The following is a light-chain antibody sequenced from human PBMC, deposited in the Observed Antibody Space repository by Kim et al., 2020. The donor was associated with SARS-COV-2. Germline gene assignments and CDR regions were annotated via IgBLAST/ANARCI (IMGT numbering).Light chain of an antibody. J-gene: IGKJ2*03. CDR1: QSVSSSY. CDR2: GAS. CDR3: QQYGGSPLYS. Sequence: PGESASLSCRASQSVSSSYLAWYQQKPGQAPRLLIYGASSRATGIPDRFSGSGSGTDFTLTISRLEPEDFAVYYCQQYGGSPLYSFGEGTKLEI. V-gene: IGKV3-20*01.